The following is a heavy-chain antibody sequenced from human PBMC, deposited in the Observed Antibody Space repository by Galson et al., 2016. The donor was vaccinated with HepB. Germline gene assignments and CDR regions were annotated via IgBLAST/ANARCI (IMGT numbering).Heavy chain of an antibody. CDR2: IYPGDSDT. CDR3: ARLGSRGGYTYWYFDL. D-gene: IGHD3-16*01. J-gene: IGHJ2*01. CDR1: GYSFTTHW. V-gene: IGHV5-51*01. Sequence: QSGAEVKKPGESLKISCKGSGYSFTTHWIGWVRQMPGKGLEWMGIIYPGDSDTRYSPSFQGHVSIPADKSLNTAYLQWSSLKASDTAMYYCARLGSRGGYTYWYFDLWGRGTLVTVSS.